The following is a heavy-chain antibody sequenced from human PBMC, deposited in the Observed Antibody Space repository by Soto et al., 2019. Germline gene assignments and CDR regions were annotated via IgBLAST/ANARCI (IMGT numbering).Heavy chain of an antibody. CDR3: AREGTPADSYYYYGMDV. Sequence: QVQLQESGPGLVKPSETLSLTCTVSGGSISSYYWSWIRQPPGKGLEWIGYIYYSGSTNYNPSLKSRVTISVDTSKNQFSLKLSSVNAADTAVYYCAREGTPADSYYYYGMDVWGHETTVTVSS. CDR2: IYYSGST. V-gene: IGHV4-59*01. J-gene: IGHJ6*02. D-gene: IGHD1-1*01. CDR1: GGSISSYY.